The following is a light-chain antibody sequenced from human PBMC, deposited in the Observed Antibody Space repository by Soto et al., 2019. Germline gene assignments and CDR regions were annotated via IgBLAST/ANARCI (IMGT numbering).Light chain of an antibody. CDR3: ATWDDRLDGYV. V-gene: IGLV1-44*01. CDR2: SHN. Sequence: QSVLTQSPSASETPGQRVIISCSGSSSNIGSNTVNWYQQLPGTAPKLLIYSHNQRPSGVPDRFSGSQSGTSASLAISGLQSEDEADYYCATWDDRLDGYVFGTGTKVTVL. J-gene: IGLJ1*01. CDR1: SSNIGSNT.